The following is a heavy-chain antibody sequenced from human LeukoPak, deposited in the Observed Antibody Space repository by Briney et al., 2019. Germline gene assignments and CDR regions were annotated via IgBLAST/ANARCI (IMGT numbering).Heavy chain of an antibody. CDR2: VNNDGSST. D-gene: IGHD6-19*01. V-gene: IGHV3-74*01. J-gene: IGHJ4*02. Sequence: PGESLKISCGASGFSFSSYWMHWVRQAPGKGLMWVSRVNNDGSSTTYADSVEGRFTISRDNARNTLYLQMNSLRAEDTAVYYCARSSYPHYFDYWGQGTLVTVSS. CDR3: ARSSYPHYFDY. CDR1: GFSFSSYW.